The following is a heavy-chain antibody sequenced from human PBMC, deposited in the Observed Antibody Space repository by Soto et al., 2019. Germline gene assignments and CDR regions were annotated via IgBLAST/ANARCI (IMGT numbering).Heavy chain of an antibody. Sequence: EVQLVESGGGLVQPGGSLRLSCAASGFTFSSYWMHWVRQAPGKGLVWVSRINSDGSSTSYADSVKGRFTTSRDNAKNTLYLQMNSLRAEDTAAYYCARERGYSSGVRAFDIWGQGTMVTVSS. CDR1: GFTFSSYW. V-gene: IGHV3-74*01. D-gene: IGHD6-19*01. CDR2: INSDGSST. J-gene: IGHJ3*02. CDR3: ARERGYSSGVRAFDI.